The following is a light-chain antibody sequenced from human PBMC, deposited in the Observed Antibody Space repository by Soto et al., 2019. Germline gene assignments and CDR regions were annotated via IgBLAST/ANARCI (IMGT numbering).Light chain of an antibody. CDR2: DAS. CDR1: QRVSNY. V-gene: IGKV3-11*01. CDR3: QQRSSWPPIT. J-gene: IGKJ5*01. Sequence: EVVLTQSPATLSLSPGARATLSCRASQRVSNYLAWYQQKPGQAPRLLIYDASSRATGIPDRSSGSGSGTDFTLTISSREPEDFAVYYCQQRSSWPPITFGQGTRLEIK.